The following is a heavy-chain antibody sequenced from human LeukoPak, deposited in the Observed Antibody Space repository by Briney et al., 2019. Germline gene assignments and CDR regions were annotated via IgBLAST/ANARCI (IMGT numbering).Heavy chain of an antibody. CDR1: GGSISSYY. D-gene: IGHD1-26*01. J-gene: IGHJ6*03. Sequence: SETLSLTCTVSGGSISSYYWSWIRQPPGKGLEWIGYIYYSGSTNYNASLKSRVPISVDTPKNQFSLKLSSVTAADTAVYYCARDRLVGATFYYYYYMDVWGKGTTVTVSS. CDR2: IYYSGST. V-gene: IGHV4-59*01. CDR3: ARDRLVGATFYYYYYMDV.